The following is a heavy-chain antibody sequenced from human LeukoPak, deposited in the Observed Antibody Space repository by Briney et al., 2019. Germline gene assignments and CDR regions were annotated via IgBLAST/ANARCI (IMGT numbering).Heavy chain of an antibody. CDR3: ARDLQDIVVVPAAIPLEAAVDY. CDR2: ISYDGSNK. V-gene: IGHV3-30*04. CDR1: GFTFSSYA. Sequence: GGSLRLSCAASGFTFSSYAMHWVRQAPGKGLEWVAVISYDGSNKYYADSVKGRFTISRDNSKNTLYLQMNSLRAEDTAVYYYARDLQDIVVVPAAIPLEAAVDYWGQGTLVTVSS. J-gene: IGHJ4*02. D-gene: IGHD2-2*02.